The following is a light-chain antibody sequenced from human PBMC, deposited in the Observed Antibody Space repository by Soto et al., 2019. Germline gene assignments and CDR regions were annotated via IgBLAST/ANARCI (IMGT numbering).Light chain of an antibody. CDR3: QQYNSGQYT. V-gene: IGKV3-15*01. J-gene: IGKJ2*01. CDR2: GAS. CDR1: QSVSSD. Sequence: EIMMTQSPATLSVAPGDRATLSCWASQSVSSDLAWYQQKPGQAPRLLIYGASTRATVVPARFSGSGSGTEFTLTISGLQSEDFAVYYCQQYNSGQYTFGQGNKLEIK.